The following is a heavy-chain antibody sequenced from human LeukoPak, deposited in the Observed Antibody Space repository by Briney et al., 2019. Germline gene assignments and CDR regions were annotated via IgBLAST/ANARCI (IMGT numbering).Heavy chain of an antibody. V-gene: IGHV4-59*01. CDR1: GGSISSYY. J-gene: IGHJ1*01. D-gene: IGHD6-19*01. CDR2: IYYSGST. Sequence: SETLSLTCTFSGGSISSYYWSWIRQPPGKGLEWIGYIYYSGSTNYNPSLKSRVTISVDTSKNQFSLKLSSVTAADTAVYYCARESSGWYDQYFQHWGQGTLVSVSS. CDR3: ARESSGWYDQYFQH.